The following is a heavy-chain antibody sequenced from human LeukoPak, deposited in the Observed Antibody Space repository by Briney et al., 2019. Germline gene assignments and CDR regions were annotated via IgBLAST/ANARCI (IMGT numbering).Heavy chain of an antibody. V-gene: IGHV3-43*02. Sequence: GGSLRLSCVASGLTFHDYAMHWVRQAPGKGLEWVSLISADGGSTFYADSVGGRFSISRDNSKNSLYLQMNSLGTEDTAMYYCAKESGKFDYWGQGTLVAVSS. CDR2: ISADGGST. CDR3: AKESGKFDY. CDR1: GLTFHDYA. J-gene: IGHJ4*02.